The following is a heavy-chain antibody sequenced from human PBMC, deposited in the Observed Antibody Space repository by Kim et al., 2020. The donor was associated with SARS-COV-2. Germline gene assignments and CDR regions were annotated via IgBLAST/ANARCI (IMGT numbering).Heavy chain of an antibody. V-gene: IGHV3-72*01. CDR3: AREKAGGGYFDY. CDR1: GFTFSDHY. J-gene: IGHJ4*02. CDR2: TRNKANSYTT. D-gene: IGHD6-13*01. Sequence: GGSLRLSCAASGFTFSDHYMYWVRQAPGKGLEWVGRTRNKANSYTTEYAASVKGRFTISRDDSKNSLYLQMNSLKTEDTAVYYCAREKAGGGYFDYWGQGTLVTVSS.